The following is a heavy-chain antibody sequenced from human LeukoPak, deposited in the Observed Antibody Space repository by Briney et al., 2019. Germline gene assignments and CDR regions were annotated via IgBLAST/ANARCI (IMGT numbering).Heavy chain of an antibody. CDR3: ARRVAATGSKWFDP. Sequence: GESLQISCKGSGYTFTSYWISWVRQMPGKGLEWMGLIDPSDSYTNYSPSFQGHVTISADKSISTAYLQWSSLEASDTAMYYCARRVAATGSKWFDPWGQGTLVTVSS. CDR1: GYTFTSYW. D-gene: IGHD6-13*01. J-gene: IGHJ5*02. V-gene: IGHV5-10-1*01. CDR2: IDPSDSYT.